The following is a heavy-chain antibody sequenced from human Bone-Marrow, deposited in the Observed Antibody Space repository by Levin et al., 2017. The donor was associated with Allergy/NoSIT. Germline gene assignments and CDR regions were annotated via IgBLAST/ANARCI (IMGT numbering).Heavy chain of an antibody. D-gene: IGHD5-24*01. CDR2: IYKAGTT. V-gene: IGHV3-53*01. Sequence: GESLKISCAASGFTVSGSYMSWVRQAPGKGLEWVSVIYKAGTTYYADSVKGRFTISRDTSTNSLSLQMNSLRAEDTAVYYCASCGDGYNYFDYWGPGTLVTVSS. CDR3: ASCGDGYNYFDY. CDR1: GFTVSGSY. J-gene: IGHJ4*02.